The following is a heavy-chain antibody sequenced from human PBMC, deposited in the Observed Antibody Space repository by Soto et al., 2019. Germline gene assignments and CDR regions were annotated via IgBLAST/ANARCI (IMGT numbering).Heavy chain of an antibody. CDR2: IKTDGYAA. CDR3: VRESAVAADC. Sequence: ESGGVLVQPGGSLRLSCVASGFTFDSHWMHWVRQAPGEGLVWVSRIKTDGYAAAYADSVKGRFTISRDNTKNTVYLQMNSLRAEDTAVYFCVRESAVAADCWGQGTLVTVSS. D-gene: IGHD6-19*01. CDR1: GFTFDSHW. J-gene: IGHJ4*02. V-gene: IGHV3-74*01.